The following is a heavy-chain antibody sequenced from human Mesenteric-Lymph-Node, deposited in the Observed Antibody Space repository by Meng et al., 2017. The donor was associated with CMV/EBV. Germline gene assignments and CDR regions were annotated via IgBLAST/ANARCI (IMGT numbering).Heavy chain of an antibody. D-gene: IGHD2-8*01. Sequence: KGLEWVAVMWYDGSKEYYADSVKGRFTISRDNSRNTVNLQMNSLSAEDTAVYYCAKQGQWTLDYWGQGTLVTVSS. CDR3: AKQGQWTLDY. J-gene: IGHJ4*02. CDR2: MWYDGSKE. V-gene: IGHV3-33*06.